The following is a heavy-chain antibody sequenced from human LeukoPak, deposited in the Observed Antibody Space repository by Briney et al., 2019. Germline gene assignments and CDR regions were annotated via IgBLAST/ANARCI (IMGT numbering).Heavy chain of an antibody. CDR3: ARVGYYESSGYYEY. CDR1: GYTLTDYY. D-gene: IGHD3-22*01. Sequence: ASVKVSCKASGYTLTDYYMHWVRQAPGQGLEWMGRINPNSGGTNYAQKFQGRVTMTRDTSISTAYMELSRLRSDDTAVYYSARVGYYESSGYYEYWGQGTLVTVSS. CDR2: INPNSGGT. J-gene: IGHJ4*02. V-gene: IGHV1-2*06.